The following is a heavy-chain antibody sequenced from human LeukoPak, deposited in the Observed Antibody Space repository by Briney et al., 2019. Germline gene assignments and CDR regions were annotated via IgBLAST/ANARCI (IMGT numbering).Heavy chain of an antibody. J-gene: IGHJ4*02. CDR2: ISHSSSYI. CDR3: ARVHGGYPFDQ. CDR1: GFTFTSYG. Sequence: PGGSLRLSCAASGFTFTSYGMTWVRQAPGKGLEWVSSISHSSSYIYYADSVKGRFTISRDNVKNSLYLQMNGLRAEDTAVYYCARVHGGYPFDQWGQGTLVTVSS. V-gene: IGHV3-21*01. D-gene: IGHD2-15*01.